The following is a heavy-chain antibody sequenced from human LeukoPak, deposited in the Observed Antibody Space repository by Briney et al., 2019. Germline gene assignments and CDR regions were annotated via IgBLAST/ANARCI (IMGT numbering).Heavy chain of an antibody. V-gene: IGHV4-4*07. J-gene: IGHJ4*02. CDR1: GYSISSGYY. Sequence: SETLSLTCTVSGYSISSGYYWGWIRQPAGKGLEWIGRIYTSGSTNYNPSLKSRVTMSVDTSKNQFPLKLSSVTAADTAVYYCASERQWLAHFDYWGQGTLVTVSS. CDR3: ASERQWLAHFDY. CDR2: IYTSGST. D-gene: IGHD6-19*01.